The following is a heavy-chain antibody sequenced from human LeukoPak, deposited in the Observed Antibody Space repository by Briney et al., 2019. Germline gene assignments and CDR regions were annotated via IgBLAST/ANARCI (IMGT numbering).Heavy chain of an antibody. Sequence: GGSLRLSCAASGFTVSSNYMSWVRQAPGKGLEWASVIYSGGSTYYADSVKGRFTISRDNSKNALYLQMNSLRAEDTAVYYCARGVLMGRFDSWGQGTLVTVSS. CDR1: GFTVSSNY. J-gene: IGHJ4*02. CDR3: ARGVLMGRFDS. D-gene: IGHD3-3*01. CDR2: IYSGGST. V-gene: IGHV3-53*01.